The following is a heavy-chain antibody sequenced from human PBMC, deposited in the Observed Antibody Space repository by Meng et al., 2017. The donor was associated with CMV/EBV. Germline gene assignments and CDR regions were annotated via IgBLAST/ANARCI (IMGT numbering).Heavy chain of an antibody. CDR3: ARGWIQLWLMGY. CDR1: GYSFSDYY. J-gene: IGHJ4*02. Sequence: ASVKVSCKASGYSFSDYYMHWVRQAPGQGLEWMGWINPNSGGTNYAQKFQGRVTMTRDTSISTAYMELSRLRSDDTAVYYCARGWIQLWLMGYWGQGTLVTVSS. D-gene: IGHD5-18*01. CDR2: INPNSGGT. V-gene: IGHV1-2*02.